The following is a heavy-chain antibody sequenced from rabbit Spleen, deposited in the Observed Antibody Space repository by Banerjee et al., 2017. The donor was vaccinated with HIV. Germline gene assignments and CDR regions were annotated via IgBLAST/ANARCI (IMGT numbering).Heavy chain of an antibody. CDR2: IYVGSGST. V-gene: IGHV1S45*01. D-gene: IGHD1-1*01. J-gene: IGHJ4*01. Sequence: QEQLVESGGGLVQPEGSLTLTCKAAGFDFSSSYYMCWVRQAPGKGLEWIGCIYVGSGSTHYASWAKGRFTMYKTSSTTVTLQLTSLTAADTATYFCARSGYVGGDFGYAAMWGPGTLVTVS. CDR1: GFDFSSSYY. CDR3: ARSGYVGGDFGYAAM.